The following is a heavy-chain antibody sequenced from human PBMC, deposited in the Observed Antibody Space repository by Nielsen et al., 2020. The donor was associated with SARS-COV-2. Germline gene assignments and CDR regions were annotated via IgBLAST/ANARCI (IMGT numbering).Heavy chain of an antibody. CDR2: IYYSGST. CDR1: GGSISSYY. CDR3: ARADFGPFGVAMNFDY. D-gene: IGHD3-3*01. J-gene: IGHJ4*02. V-gene: IGHV4-59*08. Sequence: SETLSLTCTVSGGSISSYYWSWIRQPPGKGLEWIGYIYYSGSTNYNPSLKSRVTISVDTSKNQFSLKLSSVTAADTAVYYCARADFGPFGVAMNFDYWGQGTLVTVSS.